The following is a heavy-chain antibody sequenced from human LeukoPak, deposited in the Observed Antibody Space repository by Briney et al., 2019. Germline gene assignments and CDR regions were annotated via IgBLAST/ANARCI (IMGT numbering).Heavy chain of an antibody. CDR1: GGSISSSSYY. D-gene: IGHD3-22*01. J-gene: IGHJ4*02. CDR2: IYYSGST. Sequence: PSETLSLTCTVSGGSISSSSYYWGWIRQPPGKGLEWIGSIYYSGSTYYKPSLKSRVTISVDTSKNQFSLKLSSVTAADTAVYYCATQLVVVIGYYFDYWGQGTLVTVSS. V-gene: IGHV4-39*01. CDR3: ATQLVVVIGYYFDY.